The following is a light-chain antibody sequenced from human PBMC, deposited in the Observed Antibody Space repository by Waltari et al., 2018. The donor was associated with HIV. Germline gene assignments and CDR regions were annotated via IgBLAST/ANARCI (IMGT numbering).Light chain of an antibody. V-gene: IGKV1-6*01. J-gene: IGKJ1*01. Sequence: AIQMTQSPSSLSASVGDRVTITCWASQCIGNDLGWYQQKPGKAPKLLIYAASSLQSGVPSRFSGSGSGTDFTLTISSLQPEDFATYYCLQDYNYPWTFGQGTKVEIK. CDR1: QCIGND. CDR3: LQDYNYPWT. CDR2: AAS.